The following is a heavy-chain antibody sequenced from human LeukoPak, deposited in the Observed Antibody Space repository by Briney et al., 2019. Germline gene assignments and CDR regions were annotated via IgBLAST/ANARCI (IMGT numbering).Heavy chain of an antibody. J-gene: IGHJ5*02. CDR2: IYYSGST. Sequence: SETLSLTCTASGGSISSSSYYWGWIRQPPGKGLEWIGSIYYSGSTYYNPSLKSRVTISVDTSKNQFSLKLSSVTAADTAVYYCARRWYYGSGSYYINWFDPWGQGTLVTVSS. D-gene: IGHD3-10*01. CDR3: ARRWYYGSGSYYINWFDP. V-gene: IGHV4-39*07. CDR1: GGSISSSSYY.